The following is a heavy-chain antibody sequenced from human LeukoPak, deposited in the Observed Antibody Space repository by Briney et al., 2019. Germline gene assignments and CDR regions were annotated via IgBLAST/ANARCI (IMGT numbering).Heavy chain of an antibody. D-gene: IGHD3-10*01. J-gene: IGHJ5*02. Sequence: PSETLSLTCTVSGGSISSYYWSWIRQPPGKGLEWIGYIYYSGSTNYNPSLKSRVTISVDTSKNQFSLKLRSVTAADTAVYYCARAPYYYGSGSYYNDGFRVRWFDPWGQGTLVTVSS. CDR2: IYYSGST. V-gene: IGHV4-59*12. CDR3: ARAPYYYGSGSYYNDGFRVRWFDP. CDR1: GGSISSYY.